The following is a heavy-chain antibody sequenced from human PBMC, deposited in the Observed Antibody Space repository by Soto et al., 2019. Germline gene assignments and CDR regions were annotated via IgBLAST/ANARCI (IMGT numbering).Heavy chain of an antibody. CDR1: GFTFSTYA. CDR3: AKDYYYDSSGPDY. D-gene: IGHD3-22*01. V-gene: IGHV3-23*01. CDR2: ISGSGDST. Sequence: GGSLRLSCAASGFTFSTYAMSWVRQAPGKGLEWVSAISGSGDSTYYADSVKGRFTISRDNSKNTLYLQMNSLRVEDTAVYCCAKDYYYDSSGPDYWGQGPLVTVYS. J-gene: IGHJ4*02.